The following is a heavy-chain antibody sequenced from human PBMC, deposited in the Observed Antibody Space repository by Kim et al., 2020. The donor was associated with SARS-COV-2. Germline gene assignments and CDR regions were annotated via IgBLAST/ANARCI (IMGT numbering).Heavy chain of an antibody. Sequence: SETLSLTCSVSGGSFSGYYWSWIRQSPGKGLEWIGYIHYSGLTKYSPSLRSRVTISGDTSMNQFSLTLNSATAADTAVYYCGRHGVATTQALDSWGQGTL. CDR2: IHYSGLT. CDR3: GRHGVATTQALDS. CDR1: GGSFSGYY. V-gene: IGHV4-59*08. D-gene: IGHD5-12*01. J-gene: IGHJ4*02.